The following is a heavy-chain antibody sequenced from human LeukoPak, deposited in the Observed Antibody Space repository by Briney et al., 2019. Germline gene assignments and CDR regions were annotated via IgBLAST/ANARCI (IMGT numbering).Heavy chain of an antibody. J-gene: IGHJ4*02. D-gene: IGHD3-10*01. CDR2: INPNSGGT. Sequence: GASVKVSCKASGYTFTGYYMHWVRQAPGQGLEWMGWINPNSGGTNSAQKFQGRVTMTRDTSISTAYMELSRLRSDDTAVYYCARDLLKLLWFGEHFDYWGQGTLVTVYS. CDR1: GYTFTGYY. CDR3: ARDLLKLLWFGEHFDY. V-gene: IGHV1-2*02.